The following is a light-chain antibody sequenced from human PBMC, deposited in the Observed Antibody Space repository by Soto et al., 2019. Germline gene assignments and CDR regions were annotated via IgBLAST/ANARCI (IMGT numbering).Light chain of an antibody. CDR3: NSYAGSNNDV. Sequence: QSALTQPPSASGSPGQSVTISCTGTSSDVGGYNFVSWYQHHPGKAPKLMIYEVSKRPSGVPDRFSGSKSGNTASLTVSGLQAEDEADYYCNSYAGSNNDVFGTGTKLTVL. CDR2: EVS. J-gene: IGLJ1*01. V-gene: IGLV2-8*01. CDR1: SSDVGGYNF.